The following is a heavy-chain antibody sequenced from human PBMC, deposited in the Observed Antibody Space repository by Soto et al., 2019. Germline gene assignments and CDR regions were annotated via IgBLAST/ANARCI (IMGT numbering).Heavy chain of an antibody. D-gene: IGHD4-17*01. CDR3: ARDRGYGDYEFGHDYYFDY. Sequence: GGSLRLSCAASGFTFSSYSMNWVRQAPGKGLEWVSSISSSSSYIYYADSVKGRFTISRDNAKNSLYLQMNSLRAEDTAVYYCARDRGYGDYEFGHDYYFDYWGQGTLVTVSS. J-gene: IGHJ4*02. CDR1: GFTFSSYS. CDR2: ISSSSSYI. V-gene: IGHV3-21*01.